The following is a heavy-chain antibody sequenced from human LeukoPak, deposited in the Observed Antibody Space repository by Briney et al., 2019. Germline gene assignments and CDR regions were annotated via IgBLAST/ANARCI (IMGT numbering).Heavy chain of an antibody. CDR3: ARDLLGVRGALYYGMDV. Sequence: GGSLRLSCAASGFTFSSYGMHWVRQAPGKGLEWVAVISYDGSNKYYADSVKGRFTISRDNSKNTLYLQMNSLRAEDTAVYYCARDLLGVRGALYYGMDVWGQGTTVTVSS. V-gene: IGHV3-30*03. CDR2: ISYDGSNK. D-gene: IGHD3-10*01. J-gene: IGHJ6*02. CDR1: GFTFSSYG.